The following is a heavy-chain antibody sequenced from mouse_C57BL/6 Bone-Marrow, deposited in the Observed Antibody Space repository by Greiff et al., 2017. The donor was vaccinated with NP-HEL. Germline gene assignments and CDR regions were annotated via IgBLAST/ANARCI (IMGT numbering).Heavy chain of an antibody. D-gene: IGHD2-5*01. CDR1: GYSFTGYF. CDR3: ARYPYYSNYVGWFAY. CDR2: INPYNGDT. V-gene: IGHV1-20*01. J-gene: IGHJ3*01. Sequence: VQLKESGPELVKPGDSVKISCKASGYSFTGYFMNWVMQSHGKSLEWIGRINPYNGDTFYNQKFKGKATLTVDKSSSTAHMELRSLTSEDSAVYYCARYPYYSNYVGWFAYWGQGTLVTVSA.